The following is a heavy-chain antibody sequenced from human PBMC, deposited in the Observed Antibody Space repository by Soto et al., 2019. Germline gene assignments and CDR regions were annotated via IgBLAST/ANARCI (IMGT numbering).Heavy chain of an antibody. Sequence: QVQLQQWGAGLLKPSETLSLTCAVYGGSFSGYYWSWIRQPPGKGLEWIGEINHSGSTNYNPSLKSRVTISVDTSKNQFSLKLSSVTAADTAVYYCARFPVAKIEDDAFDIWGQGTMVTVSS. CDR1: GGSFSGYY. J-gene: IGHJ3*02. V-gene: IGHV4-34*01. D-gene: IGHD5-12*01. CDR3: ARFPVAKIEDDAFDI. CDR2: INHSGST.